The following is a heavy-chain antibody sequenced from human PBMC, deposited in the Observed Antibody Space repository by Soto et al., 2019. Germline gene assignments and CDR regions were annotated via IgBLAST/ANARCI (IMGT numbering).Heavy chain of an antibody. CDR2: ISAYNGNT. CDR1: GGTFTSYG. V-gene: IGHV1-18*01. CDR3: ARVKMRAYGGKSPPPPFDY. Sequence: QVQLVQSGAEVKKPGSSVKVSCKASGGTFTSYGISWVRQAPGQGLEWMGWISAYNGNTNYAQKLQGRVTMTTDTSTSTAYMELRSLRSDDTAVYYCARVKMRAYGGKSPPPPFDYWGQGTLVTVSS. D-gene: IGHD2-15*01. J-gene: IGHJ4*02.